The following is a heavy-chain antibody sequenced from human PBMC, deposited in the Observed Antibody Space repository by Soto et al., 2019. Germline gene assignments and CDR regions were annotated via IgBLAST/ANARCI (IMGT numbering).Heavy chain of an antibody. CDR1: GFAFSTSV. J-gene: IGHJ4*02. D-gene: IGHD3-22*01. Sequence: QVQLVESGGGVVQPGGSLRLSCAASGFAFSTSVIHWVRQAPGKGLEWMAHILYNGNKKHYADSVKGRFTVSRDISESTLYLQMNSLRAEDTAVYYCAREQFEDGRGHYDHWGQGTLVSVSS. CDR2: ILYNGNKK. V-gene: IGHV3-30*03. CDR3: AREQFEDGRGHYDH.